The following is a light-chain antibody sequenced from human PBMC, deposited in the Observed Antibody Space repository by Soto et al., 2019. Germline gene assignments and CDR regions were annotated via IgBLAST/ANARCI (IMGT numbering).Light chain of an antibody. CDR2: DVS. V-gene: IGLV2-14*01. CDR1: SSDVGGYNY. Sequence: QSALTQPASVSGSPGQSITISCTGTSSDVGGYNYVSWYQQHPGKAPKFMIYDVSNRPSGVSTRFSGSKSGNTASLTISGRQEEDEADYYCNSYTTSNTRQIVFGTGTKVTVL. CDR3: NSYTTSNTRQIV. J-gene: IGLJ1*01.